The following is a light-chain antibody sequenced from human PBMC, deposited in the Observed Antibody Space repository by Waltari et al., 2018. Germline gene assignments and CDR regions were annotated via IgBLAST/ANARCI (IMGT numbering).Light chain of an antibody. Sequence: DIVMTQSPDSLAVSLGGKAIIHCTSSQSVLYSSNNKNYLAWYQQKPGQPPKLLIYWASTRELGVPDRFSGSGSGTDFTLTINSLQAEDVAVYYCQQYVVIPWTFGQGTKVEVK. CDR1: QSVLYSSNNKNY. V-gene: IGKV4-1*01. CDR3: QQYVVIPWT. J-gene: IGKJ1*01. CDR2: WAS.